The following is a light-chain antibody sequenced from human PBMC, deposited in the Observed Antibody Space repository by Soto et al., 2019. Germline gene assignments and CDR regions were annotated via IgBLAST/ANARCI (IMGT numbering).Light chain of an antibody. J-gene: IGKJ1*01. CDR2: AAS. V-gene: IGKV1-39*01. Sequence: DIQMTQSPSSLSASVGDTVTITCRANQSISSYLNWYQQKPGKAPQLLIHAASTLQGGVPSRFSGSGSGTDFTLTISSLQPEDFATYYCQQSYSTRWTFGQGTKVEIK. CDR3: QQSYSTRWT. CDR1: QSISSY.